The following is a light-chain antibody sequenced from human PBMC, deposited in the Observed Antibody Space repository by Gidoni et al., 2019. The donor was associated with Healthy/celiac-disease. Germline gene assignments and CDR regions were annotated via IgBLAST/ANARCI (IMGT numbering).Light chain of an antibody. CDR3: QQRSNWRIT. J-gene: IGKJ5*01. CDR1: QSVSSY. Sequence: EIVLTQSPATLSLSPGERATLPCRASQSVSSYLDWYQQKPGQAPRLLIYEASNRATGIPARFSGSGSGTDFTLTISSLEPEDFAVYYCQQRSNWRITFGRGTRLEIK. V-gene: IGKV3-11*01. CDR2: EAS.